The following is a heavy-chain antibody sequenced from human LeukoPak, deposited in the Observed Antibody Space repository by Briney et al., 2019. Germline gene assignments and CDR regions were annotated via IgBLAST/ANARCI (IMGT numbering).Heavy chain of an antibody. Sequence: PGGSLRLSCAASGFTFSSYSMSWVRQAPGKGLEWVSSISSSSSYIYYADSVKGRFTISRHNAKNSLYLQMDSLRAEDTAVYYCARVSSSWHYFGYWGQGTLVTVSS. V-gene: IGHV3-21*01. CDR2: ISSSSSYI. CDR3: ARVSSSWHYFGY. CDR1: GFTFSSYS. J-gene: IGHJ4*02. D-gene: IGHD6-13*01.